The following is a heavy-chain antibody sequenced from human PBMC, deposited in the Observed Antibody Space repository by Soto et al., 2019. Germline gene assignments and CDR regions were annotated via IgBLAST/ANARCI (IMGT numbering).Heavy chain of an antibody. V-gene: IGHV3-15*01. Sequence: GGSLRLSCAASGFSFKTAWMSWVGQARGKGLEWVGRIKTDSEGGTTDHAAPVKGRFIISRDDSKNTLYLQVKSLKIEDSGVYYCTTDVGPGPGFFDYWGQGTLVTVSS. D-gene: IGHD2-15*01. J-gene: IGHJ4*02. CDR3: TTDVGPGPGFFDY. CDR1: GFSFKTAW. CDR2: IKTDSEGGTT.